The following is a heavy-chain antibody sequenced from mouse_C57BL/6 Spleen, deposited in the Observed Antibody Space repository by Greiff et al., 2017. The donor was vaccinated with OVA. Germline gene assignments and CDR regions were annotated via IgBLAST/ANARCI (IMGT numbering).Heavy chain of an antibody. V-gene: IGHV1-15*01. CDR3: TRGGYFDV. J-gene: IGHJ1*03. Sequence: QVQLQQSGAELVRPGASVTLSCKASGYTFTDYEMHWVKQTPVHGLEWIGAIDPETGGTAYNQKCKGKAILTADNSSSTAYMELRSLTSEDSAVYYCTRGGYFDVWGTGTTVTVSS. CDR1: GYTFTDYE. CDR2: IDPETGGT.